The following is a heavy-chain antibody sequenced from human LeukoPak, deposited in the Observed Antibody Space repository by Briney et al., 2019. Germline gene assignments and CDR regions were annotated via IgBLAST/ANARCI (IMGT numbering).Heavy chain of an antibody. D-gene: IGHD3-22*01. CDR1: GFTFSSYA. V-gene: IGHV3-23*01. Sequence: GGSLRLSCAASGFTFSSYAMSWVRQPPGKGLEWVSGISGSGDNTYYADSVKGRFTISRDNSKNTLYVQVNSLGTEDTAAYYCAEGSYYDSSGSFYFDYWGQGTLVTVSS. CDR3: AEGSYYDSSGSFYFDY. J-gene: IGHJ4*02. CDR2: ISGSGDNT.